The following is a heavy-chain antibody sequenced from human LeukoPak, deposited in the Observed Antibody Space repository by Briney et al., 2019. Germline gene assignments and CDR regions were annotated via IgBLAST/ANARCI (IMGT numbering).Heavy chain of an antibody. J-gene: IGHJ5*02. CDR1: GFTVSTNY. D-gene: IGHD2-8*01. CDR2: IYRGGDT. CDR3: ARDKRYCTSGRCWGVQFGP. V-gene: IGHV3-66*01. Sequence: GGSLRLSCVASGFTVSTNYMSWVRQAPGKGPEWISIIYRGGDTYYADSVKGRFTISRDNSKNTLCLQMNAVRAEDTAVYYCARDKRYCTSGRCWGVQFGPWGQGTLVTVSS.